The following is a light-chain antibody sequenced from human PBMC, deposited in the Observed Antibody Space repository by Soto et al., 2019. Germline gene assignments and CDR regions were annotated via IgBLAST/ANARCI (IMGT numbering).Light chain of an antibody. CDR1: SSDVGGYNY. J-gene: IGLJ1*01. CDR2: DVS. CDR3: SSYTSSSTLV. Sequence: QSVLTQPASVSGSPGQSITISCTGTSSDVGGYNYVSWYQQHPGKAPKLMIYDVSNRPSGVSNRFSGSKSGNTASLTISGLHAEDEADYYCSSYTSSSTLVFGNGTKVXVL. V-gene: IGLV2-14*01.